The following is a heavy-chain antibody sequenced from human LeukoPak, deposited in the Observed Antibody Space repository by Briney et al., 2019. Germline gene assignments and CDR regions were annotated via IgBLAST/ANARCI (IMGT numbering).Heavy chain of an antibody. CDR2: ISSSSSYI. V-gene: IGHV3-21*03. Sequence: PGGSLRLSCAASGFTFSIYSMNWVRQAPGKGLEWVSSISSSSSYIYYADSVKGRFTISRDNAKNSLYLQMNSLKTEDTGVYYCTRLAIYYYDSSGYLDYWGQGTLVTVSS. D-gene: IGHD3-22*01. CDR3: TRLAIYYYDSSGYLDY. CDR1: GFTFSIYS. J-gene: IGHJ4*02.